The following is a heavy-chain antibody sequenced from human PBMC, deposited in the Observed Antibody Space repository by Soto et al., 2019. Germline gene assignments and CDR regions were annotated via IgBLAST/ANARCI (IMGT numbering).Heavy chain of an antibody. Sequence: SVKVSCKASGGPFISYAISWVRQAPGQGLEWMGGIIPIFGTANYAQKFQGRVTITADESTSTAYMELSSLRSEDTAVYYCARDWEGYCSSNSCFDRWFDPWGQGTLVTVSS. CDR1: GGPFISYA. CDR2: IIPIFGTA. D-gene: IGHD2-2*01. CDR3: ARDWEGYCSSNSCFDRWFDP. J-gene: IGHJ5*02. V-gene: IGHV1-69*01.